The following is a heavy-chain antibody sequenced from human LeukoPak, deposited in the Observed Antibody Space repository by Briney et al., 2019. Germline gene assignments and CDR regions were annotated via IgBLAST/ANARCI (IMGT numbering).Heavy chain of an antibody. J-gene: IGHJ3*02. CDR2: MNPNSGNT. CDR1: GYTFTSYD. CDR3: ARGILSYDAFDI. D-gene: IGHD3-10*01. V-gene: IGHV1-8*03. Sequence: GASVKVSCKASGYTFTSYDINWVRQATGQGLEWMGWMNPNSGNTGYAQKFQGRVTITRNTSISTAYMELSSLRSKDTAVYYCARGILSYDAFDIWGQGTMVTVSS.